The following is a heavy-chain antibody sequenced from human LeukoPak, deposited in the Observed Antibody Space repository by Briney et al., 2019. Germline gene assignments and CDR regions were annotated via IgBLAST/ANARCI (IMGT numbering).Heavy chain of an antibody. J-gene: IGHJ3*02. D-gene: IGHD2/OR15-2a*01. Sequence: SETLSLTCAVYGGSFSGYYWSWIRQPPGKGLEWIGEINHSGSTNYNPSLKSRVTISVDTSKNQFSLKLSSVTAADTAVYYCARGVIPKDAFDIWGQGTMVTVSS. V-gene: IGHV4-34*01. CDR2: INHSGST. CDR3: ARGVIPKDAFDI. CDR1: GGSFSGYY.